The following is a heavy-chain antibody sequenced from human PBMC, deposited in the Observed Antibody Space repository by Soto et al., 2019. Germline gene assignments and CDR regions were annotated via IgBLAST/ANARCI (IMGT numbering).Heavy chain of an antibody. CDR1: GYTFTSYY. CDR3: ARALQRSYDSSGYHDSYYYYGMDV. J-gene: IGHJ6*02. CDR2: INPSGGST. D-gene: IGHD3-22*01. Sequence: WASLKVSCKASGYTFTSYYMHWVRQAPGQGLEWMGIINPSGGSTSYAQKFQGRVTMTRDTSTSTVYMELSSLRSEDTAVYYCARALQRSYDSSGYHDSYYYYGMDVWGQGTTVTVSS. V-gene: IGHV1-46*01.